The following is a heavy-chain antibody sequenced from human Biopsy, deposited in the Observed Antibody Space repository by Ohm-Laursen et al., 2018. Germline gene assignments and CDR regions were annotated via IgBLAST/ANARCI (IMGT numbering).Heavy chain of an antibody. CDR2: IFKDGNT. V-gene: IGHV4-38-2*01. J-gene: IGHJ4*02. CDR3: ARVGSGWAPFDK. Sequence: GTLSLTCAVSGYSISSDYRWGWIRQAPGRTLEWLGNIFKDGNTHYNPSLRSRLIISIDTSKNQFSLMMTSVSGADTAVYFCARVGSGWAPFDKWGPGTLVTVSS. D-gene: IGHD6-19*01. CDR1: GYSISSDYR.